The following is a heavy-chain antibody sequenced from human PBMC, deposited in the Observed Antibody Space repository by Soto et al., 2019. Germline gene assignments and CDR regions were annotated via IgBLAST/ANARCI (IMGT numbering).Heavy chain of an antibody. J-gene: IGHJ6*02. V-gene: IGHV4-59*01. D-gene: IGHD2-2*01. CDR1: GDSITNYY. CDR3: ARDRIVVVPAAIPLHFYHGMDV. CDR2: VHYTGST. Sequence: PSETLSLTCTVSGDSITNYYWTWIRQPPGKGLEWMGCVHYTGSTNYNPSLKSRVTISVDTSKNQFSLKLTSVTAAETAVYYCARDRIVVVPAAIPLHFYHGMDVWGQGTTVTVSS.